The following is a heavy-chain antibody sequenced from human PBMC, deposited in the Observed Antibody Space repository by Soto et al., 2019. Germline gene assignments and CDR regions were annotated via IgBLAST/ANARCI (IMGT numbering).Heavy chain of an antibody. CDR1: GYTFSNYG. CDR2: ISGYNGNT. CDR3: ARGGSSWSAEYYQH. Sequence: QVQLVQSGTEVKKPGVSVKVSCKASGYTFSNYGISWVRQAPGQGPEWMGWISGYNGNTKYAQTLQGRVTMTTDTSTSTAYMELRSLRSDDTAVYSCARGGSSWSAEYYQHWGQGTLVIVSS. J-gene: IGHJ1*01. D-gene: IGHD6-13*01. V-gene: IGHV1-18*01.